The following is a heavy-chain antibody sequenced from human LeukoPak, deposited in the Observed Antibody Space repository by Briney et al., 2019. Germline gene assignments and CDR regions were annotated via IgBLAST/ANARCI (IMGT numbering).Heavy chain of an antibody. D-gene: IGHD3-22*01. CDR1: GFDVSINY. V-gene: IGHV3-66*01. J-gene: IGHJ4*02. CDR3: AREGYYYDSSGSLWNDY. Sequence: GSLRLSCAASGFDVSINYMNWIRQSPEKGLEWVSIIHNDGSTYYADSVKGRFTVSRDNSKNTVSLQMDSLRVDDTAVYYCAREGYYYDSSGSLWNDYWGQGTLVTVSS. CDR2: IHNDGST.